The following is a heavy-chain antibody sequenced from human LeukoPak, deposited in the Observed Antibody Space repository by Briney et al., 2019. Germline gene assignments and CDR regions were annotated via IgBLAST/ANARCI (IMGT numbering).Heavy chain of an antibody. CDR3: AKDNPGLWGAFDI. J-gene: IGHJ3*02. Sequence: GGSLRLSCAASGFTFDDYTMHWVRQALGKGLEWVSLISWNGGSTNYADSVKGRFAISRDNSKNSLYLQMNSLRAEDTALYYCAKDNPGLWGAFDIWGQGTMVTVSS. CDR1: GFTFDDYT. V-gene: IGHV3-43*01. D-gene: IGHD3-16*01. CDR2: ISWNGGST.